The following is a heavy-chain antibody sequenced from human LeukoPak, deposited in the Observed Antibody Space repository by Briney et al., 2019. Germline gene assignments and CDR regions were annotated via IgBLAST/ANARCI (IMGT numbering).Heavy chain of an antibody. CDR3: ARGKEPVAGSLSHFDY. CDR2: IKKDGSEK. CDR1: GFTFSSYW. Sequence: EGSLRLSCAASGFTFSSYWMSWVRQAPGKGLEWVANIKKDGSEKYYVDSVKGRFTISRDNAKNSLYLQMNSLRAEDTAVYYCARGKEPVAGSLSHFDYWGQGTLVTVSS. J-gene: IGHJ4*02. V-gene: IGHV3-7*01. D-gene: IGHD6-19*01.